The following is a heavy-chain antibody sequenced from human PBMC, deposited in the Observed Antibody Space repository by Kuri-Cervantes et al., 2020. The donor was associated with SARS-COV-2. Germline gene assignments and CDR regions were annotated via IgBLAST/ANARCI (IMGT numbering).Heavy chain of an antibody. CDR2: ISYDGNE. Sequence: GGSLRLSCAASGLTFSTYGMHWVRQAPGKGLEWVALISYDGNEYYADSVRGRFTISRDNSKNTLYLQLNNLRTEDTAVYYCAGFPEWELLPFDIWGQGTKVTVSS. V-gene: IGHV3-30*03. CDR3: AGFPEWELLPFDI. CDR1: GLTFSTYG. J-gene: IGHJ3*02. D-gene: IGHD1-26*01.